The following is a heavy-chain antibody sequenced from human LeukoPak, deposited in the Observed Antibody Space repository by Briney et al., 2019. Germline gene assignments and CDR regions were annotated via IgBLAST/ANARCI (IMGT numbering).Heavy chain of an antibody. CDR1: GYTFTGYY. CDR2: INPNSGGT. CDR3: AREAAPPPYYDFWSGSHAWFDP. D-gene: IGHD3-3*01. Sequence: ASVKVSCKASGYTFTGYYMHWVRQAPGQGLEWMGWINPNSGGTNYAQKFQGRVTMTRDTSISTAYMELSRLRSDDTAVYYCAREAAPPPYYDFWSGSHAWFDPWGQGTLVTVSS. V-gene: IGHV1-2*02. J-gene: IGHJ5*02.